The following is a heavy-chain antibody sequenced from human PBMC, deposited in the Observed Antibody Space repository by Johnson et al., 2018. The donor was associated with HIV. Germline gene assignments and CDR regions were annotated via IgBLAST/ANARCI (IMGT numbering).Heavy chain of an antibody. Sequence: EQLEESGGGVVRPGGSLRLSCAASRFTFDDYGMSWVRQAPGKGLEWVSGINWNGGSTGYADSVKGRFTISRDNAKNSLYLQMNSLRAEDTAVYYCARDFSSSSNAFDILGQGTMVTVSS. CDR1: RFTFDDYG. CDR3: ARDFSSSSNAFDI. D-gene: IGHD6-6*01. J-gene: IGHJ3*02. CDR2: INWNGGST. V-gene: IGHV3-20*04.